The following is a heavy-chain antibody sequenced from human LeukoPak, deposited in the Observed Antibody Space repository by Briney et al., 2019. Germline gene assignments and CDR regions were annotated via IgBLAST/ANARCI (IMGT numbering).Heavy chain of an antibody. V-gene: IGHV4-59*08. CDR2: IYHSGST. CDR3: ARHRLSGYYDTGGHYNFDY. J-gene: IGHJ4*02. D-gene: IGHD3-22*01. CDR1: GGSISSYY. Sequence: SETLSLTCTVSGGSISSYYWSWIRQPPGKGLEWIGSIYHSGSTYYNPSLKSRVTISVDTSKNQFSLKLSSVTAADTAVYYCARHRLSGYYDTGGHYNFDYWGQGTLVTVSS.